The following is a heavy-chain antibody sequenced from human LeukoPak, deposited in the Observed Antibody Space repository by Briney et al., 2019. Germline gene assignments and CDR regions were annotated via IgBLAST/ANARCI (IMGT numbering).Heavy chain of an antibody. J-gene: IGHJ6*03. CDR2: INHSGST. Sequence: SETLSLTCAVYGGSFSGYYWSWIRQPPGKGLEWIGEINHSGSTNYNPSLKSRVTISVDTSKNQFSLKLSSVTAVDTAVYYCARDRVGATTEGYYYYYMDVWGKGTTVTVSS. V-gene: IGHV4-34*01. CDR3: ARDRVGATTEGYYYYYMDV. D-gene: IGHD1-26*01. CDR1: GGSFSGYY.